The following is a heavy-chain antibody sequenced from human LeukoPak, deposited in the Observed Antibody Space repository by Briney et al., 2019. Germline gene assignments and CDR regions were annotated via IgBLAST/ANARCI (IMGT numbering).Heavy chain of an antibody. CDR1: GGSMRNYY. D-gene: IGHD3-16*01. Sequence: SETLSLTCTVSGGSMRNYYWSWIRQPPGKGLECIGYIYYSGSTNYNPSLKSRVTISVDTSKNQFSLKLSSVTAADTAVYYCARHYDYVWGSYYFDYWGQGTLVTVSS. CDR3: ARHYDYVWGSYYFDY. V-gene: IGHV4-59*08. CDR2: IYYSGST. J-gene: IGHJ4*02.